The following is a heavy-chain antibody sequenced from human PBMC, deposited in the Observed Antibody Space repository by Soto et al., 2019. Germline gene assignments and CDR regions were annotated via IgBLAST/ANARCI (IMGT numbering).Heavy chain of an antibody. CDR3: ARSGSYSSGYYYYGMDV. V-gene: IGHV1-2*02. CDR2: INGYGGGT. CDR1: GYTFTGYY. J-gene: IGHJ6*02. Sequence: QVQLVQSGAEVKKPGASVKVSCKASGYTFTGYYMHWVRQAPGQGLERMGWINGYGGGTDYAQKFQGRVTMTRDTSISTAYMELSSLRSDDTAVYYCARSGSYSSGYYYYGMDVWGQGTTVTVSS. D-gene: IGHD1-26*01.